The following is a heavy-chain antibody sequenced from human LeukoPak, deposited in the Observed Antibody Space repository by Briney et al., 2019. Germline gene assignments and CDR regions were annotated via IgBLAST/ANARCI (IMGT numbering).Heavy chain of an antibody. CDR3: AKSIDPMVRGGDY. CDR2: ISGSGNTM. V-gene: IGHV3-48*03. CDR1: GFTFSNYE. J-gene: IGHJ4*02. D-gene: IGHD3-10*01. Sequence: PGGSLRLSCAASGFTFSNYEMDWVRQAPGKRLEWISYISGSGNTMYYADSVKGRFTISRDNAKDSLSLQLNSLRVEDTAVYYCAKSIDPMVRGGDYWGQGTLVTVSS.